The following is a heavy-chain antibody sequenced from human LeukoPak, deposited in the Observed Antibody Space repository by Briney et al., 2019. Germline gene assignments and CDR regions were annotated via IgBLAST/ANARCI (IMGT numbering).Heavy chain of an antibody. CDR2: IYYSGST. CDR1: GGSISSYY. CDR3: ARHRDILTGYRWFDP. Sequence: PSETLSLTCTVSGGSISSYYWSWIRQHPGKGLEWIGYIYYSGSTNYNPSLKSRVTISVDTSKNQFSLKLSSVTAADTAVYYCARHRDILTGYRWFDPWGQGTLVTVSS. D-gene: IGHD3-9*01. J-gene: IGHJ5*02. V-gene: IGHV4-59*08.